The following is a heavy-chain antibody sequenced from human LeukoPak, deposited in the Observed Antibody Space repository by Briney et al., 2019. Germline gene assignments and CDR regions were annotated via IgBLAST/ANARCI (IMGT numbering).Heavy chain of an antibody. Sequence: GGSLRLSCAASGFTFSGYWMHWVRRAPGKGLVWVSRINSDGSSTSYADSVKGRFTISRDTAKNTLYLQMNSLRAEDTAVYYCARPPRGSYGYDYWGQGTLVTVSS. D-gene: IGHD5-18*01. J-gene: IGHJ4*02. CDR3: ARPPRGSYGYDY. V-gene: IGHV3-74*01. CDR2: INSDGSST. CDR1: GFTFSGYW.